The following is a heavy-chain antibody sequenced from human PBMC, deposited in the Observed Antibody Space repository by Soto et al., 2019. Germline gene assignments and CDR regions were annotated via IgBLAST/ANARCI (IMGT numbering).Heavy chain of an antibody. J-gene: IGHJ5*02. CDR2: IYYSGST. CDR3: ARTVVVVAATGTYNWFDP. V-gene: IGHV4-31*03. Sequence: LSLTCTVSGGSISSGGYYWSWIRQHPGKGLEWIGYIYYSGSTYYNPSLKSRVTISVDTSKNQFSLKLSSVTAADTAVYYCARTVVVVAATGTYNWFDPWGQGTLVTVSS. CDR1: GGSISSGGYY. D-gene: IGHD2-15*01.